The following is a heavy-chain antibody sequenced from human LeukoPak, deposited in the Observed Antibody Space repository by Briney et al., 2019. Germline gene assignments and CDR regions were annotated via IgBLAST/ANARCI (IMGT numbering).Heavy chain of an antibody. CDR1: GGSISSDDYY. Sequence: SETLPLTCTVSGGSISSDDYYWSWIRQPPGKGLEWIGHITYSGCTDYSPSLRSRVTMSVDTSKNQFSLKLNSVTAAETAMYFCARGGVGGYDSWGQGTLVAVSS. CDR2: ITYSGCT. CDR3: ARGGVGGYDS. V-gene: IGHV4-30-4*01. D-gene: IGHD5-12*01. J-gene: IGHJ4*02.